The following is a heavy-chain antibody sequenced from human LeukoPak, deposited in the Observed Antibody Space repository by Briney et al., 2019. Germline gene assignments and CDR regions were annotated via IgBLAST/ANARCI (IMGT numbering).Heavy chain of an antibody. Sequence: ASVKVSCKASGYTFTSYGISWVRQAPGQGLEWMGWISAYNGNTNYAQKLRGRVTMTTDTSTSTAYMKLRSLRSDDTAVYYCARDLRSGSYYDYYYMDVWGKGTTVTVSS. J-gene: IGHJ6*03. CDR2: ISAYNGNT. CDR3: ARDLRSGSYYDYYYMDV. D-gene: IGHD1-26*01. V-gene: IGHV1-18*01. CDR1: GYTFTSYG.